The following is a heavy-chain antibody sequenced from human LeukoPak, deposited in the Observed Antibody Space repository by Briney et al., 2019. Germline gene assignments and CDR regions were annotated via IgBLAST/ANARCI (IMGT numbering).Heavy chain of an antibody. J-gene: IGHJ5*02. CDR2: IKQDGSVK. CDR3: ARGLGGAAAPLKFDP. Sequence: PGGSLRLSCAASGFTFSTYWITWVRQAPGKGLEWVANIKQDGSVKYYLDSVKGRFTVSRDNAKNSLYLQMNSLRAEDTAVYYCARGLGGAAAPLKFDPWGQGTLVTVSS. V-gene: IGHV3-7*01. D-gene: IGHD2-2*01. CDR1: GFTFSTYW.